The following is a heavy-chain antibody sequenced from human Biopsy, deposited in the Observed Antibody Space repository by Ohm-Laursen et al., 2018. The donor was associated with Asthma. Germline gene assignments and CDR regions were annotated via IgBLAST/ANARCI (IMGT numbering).Heavy chain of an antibody. J-gene: IGHJ6*02. CDR3: ARRITIFGVVQKDHGMDA. D-gene: IGHD3-3*01. CDR1: GGSMTPTSHY. Sequence: SDTLSLTCPVSGGSMTPTSHYWDWIRQPPGKGLEWIGYISYGGKTSYNPSLRNRVTISRDTSKNQFSLRLTSVTAADSAVYFCARRITIFGVVQKDHGMDAWGQGTTVIVSS. V-gene: IGHV4-39*01. CDR2: ISYGGKT.